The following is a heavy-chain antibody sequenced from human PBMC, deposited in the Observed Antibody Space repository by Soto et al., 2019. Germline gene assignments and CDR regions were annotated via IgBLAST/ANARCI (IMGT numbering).Heavy chain of an antibody. V-gene: IGHV3-23*01. Sequence: GGSLRLSCAASGYTFSSYAMSWVRQAPGKGLEWVSAISGSGGSTYYADSVKGRFTISRDNSKNTLYLQMNSLRAEDTAVYYCAKSIAAAGTGYWGQGTLVTVSS. J-gene: IGHJ4*02. D-gene: IGHD6-13*01. CDR2: ISGSGGST. CDR1: GYTFSSYA. CDR3: AKSIAAAGTGY.